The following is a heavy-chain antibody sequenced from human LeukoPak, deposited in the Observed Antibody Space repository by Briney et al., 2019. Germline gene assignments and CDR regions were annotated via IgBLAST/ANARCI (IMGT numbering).Heavy chain of an antibody. V-gene: IGHV1-18*01. CDR3: ARDRSSGYYRYYYYGMDV. CDR1: GGTFSSYA. J-gene: IGHJ6*02. Sequence: ASVKVSCKASGGTFSSYAISWVRQAPGQGLEWMGWISAYNGNTNYAQKLQGRVTMTTDTSTSTAYMELRSLRSDDTAVYYCARDRSSGYYRYYYYGMDVWGQGTTVTVSS. D-gene: IGHD3-22*01. CDR2: ISAYNGNT.